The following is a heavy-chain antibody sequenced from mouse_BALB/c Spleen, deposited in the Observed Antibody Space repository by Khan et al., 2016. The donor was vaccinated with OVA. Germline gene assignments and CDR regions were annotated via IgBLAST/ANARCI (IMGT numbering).Heavy chain of an antibody. CDR2: ISYSGST. CDR3: ARTARIKY. CDR1: GYSITSGYG. Sequence: EVQLQESGPGLVKPSQSLSLTCTVTGYSITSGYGWNWIRQFPGNKLEWMGYISYSGSTNYNPSFKSRISFTRATSKNQFCLQLNSVTTEDTATYYCARTARIKYWGQGTTLTVSS. V-gene: IGHV3-2*02. D-gene: IGHD1-2*01. J-gene: IGHJ2*01.